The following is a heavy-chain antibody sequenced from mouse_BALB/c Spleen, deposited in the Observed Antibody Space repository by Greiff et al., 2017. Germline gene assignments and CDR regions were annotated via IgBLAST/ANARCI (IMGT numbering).Heavy chain of an antibody. Sequence: VHLVESGAELVRPGVSVKISCKGSGYTFTDYAMHWVKQSHAKSLEWIGVISTYYGDASYNQKFKGKATMTVDKSSSTAYMELARLTSEDSAIYYCARGGDSLFAYWGQGTLVTVSA. J-gene: IGHJ3*01. D-gene: IGHD2-13*01. CDR1: GYTFTDYA. CDR2: ISTYYGDA. V-gene: IGHV1S137*01. CDR3: ARGGDSLFAY.